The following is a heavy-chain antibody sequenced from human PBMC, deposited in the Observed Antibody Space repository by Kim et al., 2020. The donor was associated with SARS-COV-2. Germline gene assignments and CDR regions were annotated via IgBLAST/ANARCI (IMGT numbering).Heavy chain of an antibody. Sequence: SETLSLTCTVSGGSISSGGYYWSWIRQHPGKCLEWIGYIYYSGSTYYNPSLKSRVTISVDTSKNQFSLKLSSVTAADTAVYYCARFPVRGVILGFDYWGQGTLVTVSS. D-gene: IGHD3-10*01. CDR3: ARFPVRGVILGFDY. V-gene: IGHV4-31*03. CDR1: GGSISSGGYY. CDR2: IYYSGST. J-gene: IGHJ4*02.